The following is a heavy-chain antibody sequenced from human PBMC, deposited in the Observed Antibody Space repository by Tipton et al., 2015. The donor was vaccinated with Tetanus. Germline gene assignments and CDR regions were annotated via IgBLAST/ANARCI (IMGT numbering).Heavy chain of an antibody. CDR1: GFTFNTYW. CDR2: IKQDGGEK. J-gene: IGHJ4*02. V-gene: IGHV3-7*03. D-gene: IGHD1-1*01. CDR3: AQREESLSQKLC. Sequence: SLRLSCAASGFTFNTYWMTWVRQVPGKGLEWVANIKQDGGEKYCVDSVKGRFTISRDNSNNTVFLHLSSLRVEDTAVYYCAQREESLSQKLCWGQGTLVTVSS.